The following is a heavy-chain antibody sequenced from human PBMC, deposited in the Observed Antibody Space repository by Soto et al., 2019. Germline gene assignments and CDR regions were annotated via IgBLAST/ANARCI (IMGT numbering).Heavy chain of an antibody. Sequence: PGGSLRLSCAASGFTFSSYAMSWVRQAPGKGLEWVSAISGSGGSTYYADSVKGRFTIPRDNSKNTLYLQMNSLRAEDTAVYYCAKYDSSSPSSKNYYYYYMDVWGKGTTVTVSS. CDR1: GFTFSSYA. D-gene: IGHD6-6*01. V-gene: IGHV3-23*01. CDR3: AKYDSSSPSSKNYYYYYMDV. CDR2: ISGSGGST. J-gene: IGHJ6*03.